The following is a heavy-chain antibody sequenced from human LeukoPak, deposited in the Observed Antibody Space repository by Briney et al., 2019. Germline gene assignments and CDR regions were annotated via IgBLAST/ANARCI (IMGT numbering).Heavy chain of an antibody. CDR1: GGSLSSGSYN. V-gene: IGHV4-61*01. J-gene: IGHJ6*04. CDR3: ARVLATVTTGGMDV. Sequence: KPSENLSLTCTVPGGSLSSGSYNSSWIRPPPRKGLEWVGYIYYSGSTNYNPSLKSRVTISVDTSKNQFSLKLSSVTAADTAVYYCARVLATVTTGGMDVWGKGTTVTVSS. CDR2: IYYSGST. D-gene: IGHD4-17*01.